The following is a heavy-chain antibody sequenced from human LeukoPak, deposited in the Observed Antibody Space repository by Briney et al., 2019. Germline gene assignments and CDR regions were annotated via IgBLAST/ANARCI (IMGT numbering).Heavy chain of an antibody. Sequence: GGSLRLSCAASEFTFSSYAMSWVRQAPGKGLEWVSAISGSGGSTYYADSVKGRFTISRDNSKNTLYLQMNSLRAEDTAVYYCAKGVYYYDSSGYYYTYYFDYWGQGTLVTVSS. V-gene: IGHV3-23*01. CDR2: ISGSGGST. CDR3: AKGVYYYDSSGYYYTYYFDY. D-gene: IGHD3-22*01. J-gene: IGHJ4*02. CDR1: EFTFSSYA.